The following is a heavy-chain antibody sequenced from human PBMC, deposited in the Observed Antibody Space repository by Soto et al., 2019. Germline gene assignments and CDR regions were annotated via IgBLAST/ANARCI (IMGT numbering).Heavy chain of an antibody. J-gene: IGHJ6*03. CDR3: ARVLARPAYYYMDV. V-gene: IGHV1-18*01. CDR2: ISAYNGNT. Sequence: ASVKVSCKVSGYTLTELSMRWVRQDTGQGLEWMGWISAYNGNTNYAQKLQGRVTMTTDTSTSTAYMELRSLRSDDTAVYYCARVLARPAYYYMDVWGKGTTVTVSS. D-gene: IGHD6-6*01. CDR1: GYTLTELS.